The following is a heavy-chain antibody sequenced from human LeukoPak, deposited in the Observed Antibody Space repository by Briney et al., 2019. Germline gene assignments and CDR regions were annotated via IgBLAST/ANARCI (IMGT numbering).Heavy chain of an antibody. V-gene: IGHV1-69*04. Sequence: SVKVSCKASGGTFSSYAITWVRQAPGHGLEWMGRIIPILGIANHPQKFQGRVTITADKSTSTAYMELSSLTSEDTVVYYCAREETIASAGGGDDYYYGMDVWGQGTTVTVSS. J-gene: IGHJ6*02. CDR1: GGTFSSYA. CDR2: IIPILGIA. CDR3: AREETIASAGGGDDYYYGMDV. D-gene: IGHD6-13*01.